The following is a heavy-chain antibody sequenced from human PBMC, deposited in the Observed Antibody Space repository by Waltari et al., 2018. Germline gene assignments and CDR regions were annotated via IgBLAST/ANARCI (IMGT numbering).Heavy chain of an antibody. J-gene: IGHJ3*02. D-gene: IGHD6-13*01. V-gene: IGHV4-59*01. Sequence: QVQLQESGPGLVTPSETLSLTCTVSGGSISSYYWSWIRQTPGQGLEWSGYIYYSGSTNDNPSLKSRVTTSVDTSKTQFALKLSSVSAADTAVYYCARDPYSSSWELGDAFDIWGQCTMVTVSS. CDR1: GGSISSYY. CDR3: ARDPYSSSWELGDAFDI. CDR2: IYYSGST.